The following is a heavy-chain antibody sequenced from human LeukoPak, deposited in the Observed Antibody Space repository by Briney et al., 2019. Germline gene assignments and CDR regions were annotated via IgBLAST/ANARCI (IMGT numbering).Heavy chain of an antibody. V-gene: IGHV5-51*01. Sequence: GAALKISYKGAGYIFTSYWIGWVRPMPGKGLEWMGIIYPGDSDTRYSPSFQGRVTISADKSINTAYLQWSSLKASDTAMYYCARPRIVGATDDAFDIWGQGTMVTVSS. CDR2: IYPGDSDT. J-gene: IGHJ3*02. CDR3: ARPRIVGATDDAFDI. CDR1: GYIFTSYW. D-gene: IGHD1-26*01.